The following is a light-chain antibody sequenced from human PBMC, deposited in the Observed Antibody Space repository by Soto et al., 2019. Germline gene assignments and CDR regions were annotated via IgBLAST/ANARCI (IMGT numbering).Light chain of an antibody. J-gene: IGKJ1*01. CDR1: TSLVYRDGYTY. CDR3: MQGTYWPRT. V-gene: IGKV2-30*01. CDR2: KVS. Sequence: VVKTQSPLSLHVTCEQPVPISGRSRTSLVYRDGYTYLNWLQQRPGQSPRRLIYKVSNRDPGVPDRFSGSGAGSDFTLKISRVEAEDVGGYYCMQGTYWPRTVGQGTKVDIK.